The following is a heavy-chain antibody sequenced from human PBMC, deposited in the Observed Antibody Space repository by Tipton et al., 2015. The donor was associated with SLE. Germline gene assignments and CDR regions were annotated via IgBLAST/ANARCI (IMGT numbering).Heavy chain of an antibody. CDR3: ARRSLLAVPK. CDR1: GGSITSHY. CDR2: IYYSGST. V-gene: IGHV4-59*11. D-gene: IGHD3-3*02. Sequence: TLSLTCTVSGGSITSHYWTWIRQPPGKGLEWIGYIYYSGSTNCNPSLKSRVTISMDTSKNQFSLKLPSVTGADTAMYYCARRSLLAVPKWGQGTRVTASS. J-gene: IGHJ4*02.